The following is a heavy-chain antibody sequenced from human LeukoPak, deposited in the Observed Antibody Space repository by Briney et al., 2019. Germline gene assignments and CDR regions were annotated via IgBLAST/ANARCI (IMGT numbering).Heavy chain of an antibody. CDR1: GGSFSGYY. J-gene: IGHJ4*02. Sequence: SGTLSLTCAAYGGSFSGYYWSWVRQPPGKGLEWIGEINHSENTNYNPSLKRRVPISVGTTKHHFSPKQSSVTGADTAVYFCARGPPLVVPAVMPTNEGDYWGQGTLVTVSS. CDR3: ARGPPLVVPAVMPTNEGDY. CDR2: INHSENT. V-gene: IGHV4-34*01. D-gene: IGHD2-2*01.